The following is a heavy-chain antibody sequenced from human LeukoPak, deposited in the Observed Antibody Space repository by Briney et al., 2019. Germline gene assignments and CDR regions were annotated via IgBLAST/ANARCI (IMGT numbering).Heavy chain of an antibody. D-gene: IGHD2-2*01. V-gene: IGHV3-30*03. CDR2: ISYNARHE. Sequence: GGSLRLSCVASGFTFSGFGMHWVRQAPGKGLEWVAVISYNARHEYYRDSVKGRFSISRDNSKNTVSLQMDSLTVEDTAVYYCVRGGSPPTSTWSLDEWGQGTLVSVSS. CDR3: VRGGSPPTSTWSLDE. CDR1: GFTFSGFG. J-gene: IGHJ4*02.